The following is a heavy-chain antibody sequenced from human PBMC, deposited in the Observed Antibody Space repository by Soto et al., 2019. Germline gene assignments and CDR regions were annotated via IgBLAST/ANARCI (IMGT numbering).Heavy chain of an antibody. Sequence: PGGSLRLSCAASGFTFSSYAIYWVRQAPGKGLEWVSTISNSGDTYYADSVEGRFTISRDNSKNTVYLQMDSLEVEDTAVYYCAGDGDTTMLFNWCDPWSRGFMVT. V-gene: IGHV3-23*01. D-gene: IGHD3-16*01. CDR2: ISNSGDT. J-gene: IGHJ5*02. CDR3: AGDGDTTMLFNWCDP. CDR1: GFTFSSYA.